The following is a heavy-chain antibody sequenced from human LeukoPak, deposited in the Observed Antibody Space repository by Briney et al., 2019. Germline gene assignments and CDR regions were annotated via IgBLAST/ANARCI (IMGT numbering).Heavy chain of an antibody. Sequence: GGSLRLSCAASGFSFNTYSMNWVRQAPGKGLEWVSAISGSGGSTYYADSVKGRFTISRDNSKNTLYLQMNSLRAEDTAVYYCAKDAHSSSWLDYWGQGTLVTVSS. CDR2: ISGSGGST. CDR1: GFSFNTYS. V-gene: IGHV3-23*01. D-gene: IGHD6-13*01. J-gene: IGHJ4*02. CDR3: AKDAHSSSWLDY.